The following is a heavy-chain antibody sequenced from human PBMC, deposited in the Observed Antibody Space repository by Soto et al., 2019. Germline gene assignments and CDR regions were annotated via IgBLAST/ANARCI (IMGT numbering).Heavy chain of an antibody. J-gene: IGHJ5*02. D-gene: IGHD3-10*01. CDR3: ARLGVMVRGISNWFDP. CDR2: IYYIGNT. Sequence: QVQLQESSPGLVKPSETLSLTCTVSGDSISSYYWSWIRQPPGKGLEWIGCIYYIGNTNYNPSLKSRVTMSVDTSQNQFSLKLTSVTAADTAVYYCARLGVMVRGISNWFDPWGQGTLVTVSS. CDR1: GDSISSYY. V-gene: IGHV4-59*01.